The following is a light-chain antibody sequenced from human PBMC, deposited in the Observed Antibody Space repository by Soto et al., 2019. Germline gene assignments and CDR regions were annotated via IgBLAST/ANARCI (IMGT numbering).Light chain of an antibody. CDR1: QGSKND. CDR2: AAS. Sequence: AIPMTQSPSSLSASVGDRVTITCRASQGSKNDLGWYQQKPGKARKLLIYAASSLQSGVPSRFSGSASGTDFTLTISRLQPDDFATYYCLQDYNYPLTFGQGTKVEIK. CDR3: LQDYNYPLT. J-gene: IGKJ1*01. V-gene: IGKV1-6*01.